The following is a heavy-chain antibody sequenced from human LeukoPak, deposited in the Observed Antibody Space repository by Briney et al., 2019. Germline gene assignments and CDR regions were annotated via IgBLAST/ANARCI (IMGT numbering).Heavy chain of an antibody. CDR2: ISASGGST. J-gene: IGHJ4*02. CDR1: GFTFSSYA. V-gene: IGHV3-23*01. Sequence: GGSLRLPCAASGFTFSSYAMSWVRQAPGKGLEWVSAISASGGSTNYADSVKGRFAISRDNSKNTLYLQMNSLRAEDTAVYYCAKRIFGYSSGWYDYWGQGTLVTVSS. D-gene: IGHD6-19*01. CDR3: AKRIFGYSSGWYDY.